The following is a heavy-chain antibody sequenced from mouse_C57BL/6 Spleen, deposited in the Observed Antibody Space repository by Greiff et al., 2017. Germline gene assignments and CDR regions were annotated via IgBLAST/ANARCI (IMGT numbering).Heavy chain of an antibody. CDR3: ARTSDYYGSTHWYFDV. Sequence: VKLKQPGAELVKPGASVKMSCKASGYTFTSSWITWVKQRPGQGLEWIGDIYPGSGSTNYNEKFKSKATLTVDTSSSTAYMQLSSLTSEDSAVYYCARTSDYYGSTHWYFDVWGTGTTVTVSS. CDR2: IYPGSGST. J-gene: IGHJ1*03. V-gene: IGHV1-55*01. CDR1: GYTFTSSW. D-gene: IGHD1-1*01.